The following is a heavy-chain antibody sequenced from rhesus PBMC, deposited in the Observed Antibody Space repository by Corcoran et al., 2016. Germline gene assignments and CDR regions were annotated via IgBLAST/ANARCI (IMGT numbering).Heavy chain of an antibody. CDR3: AKRGDIFFDY. CDR1: GGSISDDYY. J-gene: IGHJ4*01. CDR2: IYGSGGGT. Sequence: QVQLQESGPGLVKPSETLSLTCAVSGGSISDDYYWSWIRQPPGKGLEWIGYIYGSGGGTNYNPSIKNRVTISIDTAKNQFSRKLSVVTAADTAGYYCAKRGDIFFDYWGQGVLVTVSS. V-gene: IGHV4-106*01. D-gene: IGHD5-42*01.